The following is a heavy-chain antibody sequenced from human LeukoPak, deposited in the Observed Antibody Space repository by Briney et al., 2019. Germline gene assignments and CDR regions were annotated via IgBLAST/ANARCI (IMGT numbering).Heavy chain of an antibody. CDR2: ISGSGDTT. J-gene: IGHJ6*02. CDR3: AKDSTTSGILYGMDV. CDR1: GFAFNNYV. V-gene: IGHV3-23*01. D-gene: IGHD5-12*01. Sequence: GGSLRLSCAASGFAFNNYVMTWVRQAPGKGLEWVSTISGSGDTTYYADSVKGRFTISRDNSKNTLYLQMNSLRAEDTAIYYCAKDSTTSGILYGMDVWGQGTTVTVSS.